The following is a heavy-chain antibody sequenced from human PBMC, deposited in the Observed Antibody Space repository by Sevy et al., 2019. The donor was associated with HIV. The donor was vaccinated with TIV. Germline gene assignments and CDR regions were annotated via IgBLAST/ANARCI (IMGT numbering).Heavy chain of an antibody. CDR3: AKERNSGWYPADSGNFDS. CDR2: ISNTGISK. D-gene: IGHD6-19*01. J-gene: IGHJ4*02. Sequence: GGSLRLSCAASGFTFTNYGMHWVRQAPGKGLEWVAFISNTGISKYSADSVKGRFTISRDNSKRTVFLHMNSLRPEDTAVYYCAKERNSGWYPADSGNFDSWGQGTLVTVSS. V-gene: IGHV3-30*18. CDR1: GFTFTNYG.